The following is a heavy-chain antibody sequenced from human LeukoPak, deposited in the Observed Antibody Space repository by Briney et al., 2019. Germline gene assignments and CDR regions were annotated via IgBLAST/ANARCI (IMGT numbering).Heavy chain of an antibody. J-gene: IGHJ3*02. D-gene: IGHD6-19*01. CDR3: ARSRGSGDDAFDI. Sequence: ASVKVSCKASGYAFTSYGISWVRQAPGQGLEWMGWISAYNGNTNYAQKLQGRVTMTTDTSTSTANMELRSLRSDDTAVYYCARSRGSGDDAFDIWGQGTMVTVSS. V-gene: IGHV1-18*04. CDR2: ISAYNGNT. CDR1: GYAFTSYG.